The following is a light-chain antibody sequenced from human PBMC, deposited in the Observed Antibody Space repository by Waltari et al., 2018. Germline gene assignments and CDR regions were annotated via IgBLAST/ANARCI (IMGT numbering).Light chain of an antibody. CDR3: QLADSTVTYV. V-gene: IGLV3-25*03. J-gene: IGLJ1*01. CDR1: TVSKQY. CDR2: KDP. Sequence: SHELTQPPSVSVSPGQTARITCSGDTVSKQYVYWYQHKPGQAPVLLIYKDPERPSGIPDRFSGSSSGTSVTLTISGVQAEDEADYYCQLADSTVTYVFGPGTKVIVL.